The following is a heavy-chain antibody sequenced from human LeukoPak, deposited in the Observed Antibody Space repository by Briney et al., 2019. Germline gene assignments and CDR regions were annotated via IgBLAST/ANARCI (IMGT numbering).Heavy chain of an antibody. V-gene: IGHV4-39*01. D-gene: IGHD4-17*01. J-gene: IGHJ4*02. Sequence: SETLSLTCTVSGGSISSSSYYWGWIRQPPGKGLEWIGSIYYSGSTYYNPSLKSRVTISVDTSKNQFSLKLSSVTAADTAVYYCARIQNDDYGDYVDFDYWGQGTLVTVSS. CDR3: ARIQNDDYGDYVDFDY. CDR2: IYYSGST. CDR1: GGSISSSSYY.